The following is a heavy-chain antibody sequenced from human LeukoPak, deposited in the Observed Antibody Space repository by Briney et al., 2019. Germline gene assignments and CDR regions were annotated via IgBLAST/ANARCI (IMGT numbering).Heavy chain of an antibody. Sequence: PGGSLRLSCAASGFTFSRHAMHWGRQAPGKGLVWVSAISGGGVTSTYYADSVKGRFTISRDNSKNTLYLQMNSLRAEDTAVYYCAKAVSHSYFDYWGQGTLVTVSS. D-gene: IGHD4-17*01. CDR3: AKAVSHSYFDY. J-gene: IGHJ4*02. V-gene: IGHV3-23*01. CDR2: ISGGGVTST. CDR1: GFTFSRHA.